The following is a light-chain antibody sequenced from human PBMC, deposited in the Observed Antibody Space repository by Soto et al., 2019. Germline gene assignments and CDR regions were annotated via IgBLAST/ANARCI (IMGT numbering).Light chain of an antibody. V-gene: IGKV1-39*01. CDR3: QQSYSTPRA. J-gene: IGKJ5*01. CDR2: AAS. Sequence: IQITQSPSALSASVGGRLTITCRASQSISSYLNWYQQKPGKAPKLLIYAASSLQSGVPSRFSGSGSGTDFTLTISSLQPEDFATYYCQQSYSTPRAFGQGTRLEIK. CDR1: QSISSY.